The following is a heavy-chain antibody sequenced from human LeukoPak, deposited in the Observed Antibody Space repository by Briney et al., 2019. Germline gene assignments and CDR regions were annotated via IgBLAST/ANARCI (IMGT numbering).Heavy chain of an antibody. CDR3: AREYCSSTSCLYDY. J-gene: IGHJ4*02. V-gene: IGHV3-48*01. Sequence: GGSLRLSCAASGFTFSSYSMNWVRQAPGKGLEWVSYTSSSSSTIYYADSVKGRFTISRDKAKNSLYLQMNSLRAEDTAVYYCAREYCSSTSCLYDYWGQGTLVTVSS. D-gene: IGHD2-2*01. CDR2: TSSSSSTI. CDR1: GFTFSSYS.